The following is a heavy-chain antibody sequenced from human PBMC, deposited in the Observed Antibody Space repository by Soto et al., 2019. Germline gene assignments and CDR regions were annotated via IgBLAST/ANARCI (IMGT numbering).Heavy chain of an antibody. Sequence: AGGSLRLFCAASGFNFTNHWMHWVRQAPGKGLVWVSRITSDGKSKAYAESVKGRFAISRDNAKNTVYLQMNGLTVEDTAVYYCARESGDWPLNWFDPWGQGTLVTVSS. V-gene: IGHV3-74*01. J-gene: IGHJ5*02. CDR1: GFNFTNHW. D-gene: IGHD2-21*02. CDR2: ITSDGKSK. CDR3: ARESGDWPLNWFDP.